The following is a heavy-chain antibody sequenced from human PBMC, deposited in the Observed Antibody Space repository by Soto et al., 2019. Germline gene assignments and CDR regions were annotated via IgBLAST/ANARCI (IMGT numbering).Heavy chain of an antibody. J-gene: IGHJ1*01. CDR1: GYRFTKYW. CDR3: AMPAASSDPDRLDS. V-gene: IGHV5-51*03. Sequence: EVQLVQSGTEVKKPGDSLKISCKGSGYRFTKYWIGWVRQMPGKGLEWVGIMYPGGCDIRYSPSFQGHIILSADNSISTASLQWGSLKASDTAIYYCAMPAASSDPDRLDSWGQGTLVTGSS. D-gene: IGHD3-9*01. CDR2: MYPGGCDI.